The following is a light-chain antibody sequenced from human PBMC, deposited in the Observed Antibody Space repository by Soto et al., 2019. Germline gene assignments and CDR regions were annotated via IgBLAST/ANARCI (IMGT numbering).Light chain of an antibody. CDR3: QQLNSYPLT. CDR1: QGISSY. V-gene: IGKV1-9*01. Sequence: IQLTQSPSSLSASVGDRVTITCRASQGISSYLAWYQQKPGKAPKLLIYAASTLQSGVPSRFSGSGSGTDFTLTISSLQPEDFATNDCQQLNSYPLTFGGGPKVEIK. J-gene: IGKJ4*01. CDR2: AAS.